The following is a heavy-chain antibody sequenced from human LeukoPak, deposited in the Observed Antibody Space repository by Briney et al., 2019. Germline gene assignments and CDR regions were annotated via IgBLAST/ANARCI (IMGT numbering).Heavy chain of an antibody. CDR2: IYYSGST. V-gene: IGHV4-59*01. D-gene: IGHD3-3*01. CDR3: ARVGVTIFGVVKGYYCYYMDV. Sequence: SETLSLTCTVSGGSISSYYWSWIRQPPGKGLEWIGYIYYSGSTNYNPSLKSRVTISVDTSKNQFSLKLSSVTAADTAVYYCARVGVTIFGVVKGYYCYYMDVWGKGTTVTVSS. CDR1: GGSISSYY. J-gene: IGHJ6*03.